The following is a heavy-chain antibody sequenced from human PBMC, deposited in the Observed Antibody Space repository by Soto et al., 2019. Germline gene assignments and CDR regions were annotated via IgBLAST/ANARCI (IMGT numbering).Heavy chain of an antibody. CDR1: GGSFSGYY. J-gene: IGHJ5*02. V-gene: IGHV4-34*01. CDR3: ASRDIVVVPAAPRGIAP. D-gene: IGHD2-2*01. Sequence: QVQLQQWGAGLLKPSETLSLTCAVYGGSFSGYYWSWIRQPPGKGLEWIGEINHCGRTNYNPSLKSRVTISVDTSKHQFSLKMSSVTAADTAVYYCASRDIVVVPAAPRGIAPWGQGNLVTVSS. CDR2: INHCGRT.